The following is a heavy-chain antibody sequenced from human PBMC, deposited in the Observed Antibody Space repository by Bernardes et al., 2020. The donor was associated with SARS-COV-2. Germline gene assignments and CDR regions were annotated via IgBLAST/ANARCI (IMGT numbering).Heavy chain of an antibody. CDR2: INHDGNEI. J-gene: IGHJ6*02. CDR3: ARYLSHYGLDV. CDR1: GYMFSKDW. V-gene: IGHV3-7*03. Sequence: GGSLRLSRAGSGYMFSKDWMGWVRQVPGKGLGWVANINHDGNEIYYVDSVKGRFTISRDNANNTLYLQMDSLRAEDTAIYYCARYLSHYGLDVWGQGTSVTVSS.